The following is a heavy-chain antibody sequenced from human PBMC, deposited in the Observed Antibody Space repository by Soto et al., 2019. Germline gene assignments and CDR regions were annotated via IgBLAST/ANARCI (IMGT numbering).Heavy chain of an antibody. D-gene: IGHD3-3*01. CDR2: IWFDESNE. CDR3: ARSFLERENYYYALAV. J-gene: IGHJ6*02. V-gene: IGHV3-33*01. Sequence: QVQLVESGGNVVQPGKSLRLSCAASGFTLNTYTIHWVRQPPGKGLEWVAAIWFDESNEYYADSVKGRFTISRDNSKNTLYLQMNSLRAEDTAVYYCARSFLERENYYYALAVWGQGTTVTVSS. CDR1: GFTLNTYT.